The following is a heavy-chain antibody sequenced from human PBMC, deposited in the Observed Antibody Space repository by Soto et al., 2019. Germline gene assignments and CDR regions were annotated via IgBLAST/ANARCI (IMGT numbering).Heavy chain of an antibody. CDR2: TYYRSKWYD. CDR3: VRLIGNSWLDF. D-gene: IGHD1-26*01. CDR1: GDSVSSKSVA. V-gene: IGHV6-1*01. Sequence: SQTLSLTCAIFGDSVSSKSVAWNWIRQSPSRGLEWLGRTYYRSKWYDDYAVSVKSRITINPDTSKNQFSLHLNSVTPEDTAVYYCVRLIGNSWLDFWGQGTLVTVS. J-gene: IGHJ5*01.